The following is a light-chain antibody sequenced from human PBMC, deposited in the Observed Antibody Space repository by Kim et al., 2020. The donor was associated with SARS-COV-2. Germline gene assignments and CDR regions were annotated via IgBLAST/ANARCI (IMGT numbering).Light chain of an antibody. CDR1: SIRSYY. CDR3: NSRDSNDNVV. V-gene: IGLV3-19*01. Sequence: VAWGQTVRITCKGDSIRSYYATWYQQKPGQAPILVIYGKNNRPSGIPDRFSGSSSGSTASLTITGTQAGDEADYYCNSRDSNDNVVFGGGTQLTVL. J-gene: IGLJ2*01. CDR2: GKN.